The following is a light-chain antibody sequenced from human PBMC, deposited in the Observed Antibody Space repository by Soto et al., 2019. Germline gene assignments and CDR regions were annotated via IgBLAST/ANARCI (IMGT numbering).Light chain of an antibody. CDR3: QQYNSFPT. V-gene: IGKV1-16*02. J-gene: IGKJ1*01. Sequence: DIQMTQSPSSLPASVGDSVTISCRASQDIGNSLAWFQQRPGKAPKSLIYAASSLLSGVPSKFSGSGSGTDFTLTISSLQPEDFATYYCQQYNSFPTFGQGTRVEIK. CDR2: AAS. CDR1: QDIGNS.